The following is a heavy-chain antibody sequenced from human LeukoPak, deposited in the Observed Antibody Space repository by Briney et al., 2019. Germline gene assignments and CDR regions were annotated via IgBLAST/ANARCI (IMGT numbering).Heavy chain of an antibody. CDR3: ARAPSEIGGYYPEYFRH. CDR2: ISGSGGST. D-gene: IGHD3-22*01. V-gene: IGHV3-23*01. Sequence: GGSLRLSCEASGFNFSSYAVSWVRQAPGKGLEWVSSISGSGGSTYSADSVKGRFTISRDNAKNTVSLQMNSLRAEDTGVYYCARAPSEIGGYYPEYFRHWGQGTLVTVSS. CDR1: GFNFSSYA. J-gene: IGHJ1*01.